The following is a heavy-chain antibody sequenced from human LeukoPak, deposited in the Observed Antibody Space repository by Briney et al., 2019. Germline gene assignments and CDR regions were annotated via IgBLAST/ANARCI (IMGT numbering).Heavy chain of an antibody. CDR1: GFTFSSYW. D-gene: IGHD3-22*01. CDR2: IKQDGSEK. Sequence: PGGSLRLSCAASGFTFSSYWMSWVRQAPGKGLEWVANIKQDGSEKYYVDSVKGRFTISRDNAKNSLYLQMNSLRAEDTALYYCARELYDSSGPHDAFDIWGQGIMVTVSS. V-gene: IGHV3-7*03. CDR3: ARELYDSSGPHDAFDI. J-gene: IGHJ3*02.